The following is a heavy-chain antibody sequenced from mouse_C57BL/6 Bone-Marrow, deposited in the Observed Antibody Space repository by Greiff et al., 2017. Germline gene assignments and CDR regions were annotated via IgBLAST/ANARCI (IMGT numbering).Heavy chain of an antibody. D-gene: IGHD1-1*01. CDR3: ARWDYGGSYNYAMDY. V-gene: IGHV1-4*01. CDR2: INPSSGYT. Sequence: QVQLKQSGAELARPGASVKMSCKASGYTFTSYTMHWVKQRPGQGLEWIGYINPSSGYTKYNQKFKDKATLTADKSSSTAYMQLSSLTSEDSAVYYCARWDYGGSYNYAMDYWGQGTSVTVSS. J-gene: IGHJ4*01. CDR1: GYTFTSYT.